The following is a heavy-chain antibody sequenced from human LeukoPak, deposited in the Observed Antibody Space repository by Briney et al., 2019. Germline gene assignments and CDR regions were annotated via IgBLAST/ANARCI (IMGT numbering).Heavy chain of an antibody. CDR2: IYYSGGT. V-gene: IGHV4-59*08. CDR3: ARHAPSRLWFGGD. CDR1: GGSISSYY. D-gene: IGHD3-10*01. Sequence: SETLSLTCTVSGGSISSYYWSWIRQPPGKGLEWIGYIYYSGGTNYNPSLKSRVTISVDTSKNQFSLKLSSVTAADTAVYYCARHAPSRLWFGGDWGQGTLVTVSS. J-gene: IGHJ4*02.